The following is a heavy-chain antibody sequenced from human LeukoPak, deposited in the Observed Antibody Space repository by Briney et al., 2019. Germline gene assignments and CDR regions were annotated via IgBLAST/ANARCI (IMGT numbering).Heavy chain of an antibody. Sequence: SETLSLTCAVAGGSIRSGAYAWSWIRQPPGKGLEWIGYIYHSGSTYYNPSLKSRVTISVDRSKNQFSLKLSSVTAADTAVYYCASSRGYSYGRKFDYWGQGTLVTVSS. CDR3: ASSRGYSYGRKFDY. V-gene: IGHV4-30-2*01. D-gene: IGHD5-18*01. CDR1: GGSIRSGAYA. J-gene: IGHJ4*02. CDR2: IYHSGST.